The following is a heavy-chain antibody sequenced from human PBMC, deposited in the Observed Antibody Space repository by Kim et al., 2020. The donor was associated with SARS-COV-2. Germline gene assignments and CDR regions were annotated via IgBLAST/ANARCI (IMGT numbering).Heavy chain of an antibody. CDR2: INHSGST. CDR1: GGSFSGYY. CDR3: ARGGVVVVPAIYWEGNFDY. D-gene: IGHD2-2*01. V-gene: IGHV4-34*01. Sequence: SETLSLTCAVYGGSFSGYYWSWIRQPPGKGLEWIGEINHSGSTNYNPSLKSRVTISVDTSKNQFSLKLSSVTAADTAVYYCARGGVVVVPAIYWEGNFDYWGQGTLVTVSS. J-gene: IGHJ4*02.